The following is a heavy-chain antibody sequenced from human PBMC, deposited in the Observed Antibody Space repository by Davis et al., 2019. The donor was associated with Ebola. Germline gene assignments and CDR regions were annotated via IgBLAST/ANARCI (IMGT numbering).Heavy chain of an antibody. CDR3: ARERWIQLWLLDY. Sequence: GESPKIHCAASGFTFSSYWMSWVRQAPGKGLEWVANIKQDGSEKYYVDSVKGRFTISRDNAKNSLYLQMNSLRAEDTAVYYCARERWIQLWLLDYWGQGTLVTVSS. CDR1: GFTFSSYW. J-gene: IGHJ4*02. D-gene: IGHD5-18*01. V-gene: IGHV3-7*01. CDR2: IKQDGSEK.